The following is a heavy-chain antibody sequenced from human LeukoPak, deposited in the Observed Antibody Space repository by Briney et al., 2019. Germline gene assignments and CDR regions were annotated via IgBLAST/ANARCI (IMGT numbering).Heavy chain of an antibody. J-gene: IGHJ6*03. Sequence: GASVKVSCKASGYTFTSFDINWVRQAPGQGLEWMGWLSPNSGDTAYAPKFLGRVTMTRNTSISTAYMELSSLTSEDTAVCYCATEGVGVSSSLYRHQLYMDDWGIGTTVTVSS. CDR2: LSPNSGDT. V-gene: IGHV1-8*01. D-gene: IGHD6-6*01. CDR3: ATEGVGVSSSLYRHQLYMDD. CDR1: GYTFTSFD.